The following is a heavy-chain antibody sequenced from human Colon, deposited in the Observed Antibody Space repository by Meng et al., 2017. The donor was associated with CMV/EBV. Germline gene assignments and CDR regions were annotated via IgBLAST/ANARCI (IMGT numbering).Heavy chain of an antibody. CDR3: ARETTAAFGLTVDP. V-gene: IGHV4-30-4*01. Sequence: SETLSLTCSVSGGSISSGNYYWSWIRQTPKKGLEWIGYIYNSVATYYNPSLESRVSISADTSKNQFSLKLNSVTASDTAVYYCARETTAAFGLTVDPWGQGTQVTVSS. D-gene: IGHD4-17*01. CDR2: IYNSVAT. CDR1: GGSISSGNYY. J-gene: IGHJ5*02.